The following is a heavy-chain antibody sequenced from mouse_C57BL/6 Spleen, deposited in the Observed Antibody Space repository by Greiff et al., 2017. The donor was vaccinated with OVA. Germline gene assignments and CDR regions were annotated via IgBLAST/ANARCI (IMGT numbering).Heavy chain of an antibody. V-gene: IGHV1-82*01. J-gene: IGHJ3*01. CDR3: AREGDYVFAY. Sequence: QVQLQQSGPELVKPGASVKISCKASGYAFSSSWMNWVKQRPGKGLEWIGRIYPGDGDTNYNGKFKGKATLTADKSSSTAYMQLSSLTSEDSAVYFCAREGDYVFAYRGQGTLVTVSA. CDR1: GYAFSSSW. D-gene: IGHD2-4*01. CDR2: IYPGDGDT.